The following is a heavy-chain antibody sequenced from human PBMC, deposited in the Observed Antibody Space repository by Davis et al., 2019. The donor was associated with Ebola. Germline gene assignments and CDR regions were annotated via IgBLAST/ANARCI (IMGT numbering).Heavy chain of an antibody. CDR1: GFTFSSYG. D-gene: IGHD4-17*01. V-gene: IGHV3-33*01. CDR2: IWYDGSNK. J-gene: IGHJ3*02. CDR3: ASGGDYGDRDAFDI. Sequence: PGGSLRLSCAASGFTFSSYGMHWVRQAPGKGLEWVAVIWYDGSNKYYADSVKGRFTISRDNSKNTLYLQMNSLRAEDTAVYYCASGGDYGDRDAFDIWGQGTMVTVSS.